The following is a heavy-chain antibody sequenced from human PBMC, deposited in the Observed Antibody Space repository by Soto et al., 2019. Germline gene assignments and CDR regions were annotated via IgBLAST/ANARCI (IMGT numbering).Heavy chain of an antibody. V-gene: IGHV4-30-4*01. CDR1: GGSISSGDYY. CDR3: ARDQTSGASGHHWFDR. J-gene: IGHJ5*02. Sequence: SETLSLTCTVSGGSISSGDYYWSWIRQPPGKGLEWIGYIYYSGSTYYNPSLKSRVTISVDTSKNEFSLRLSSVTAADTAVYYCARDQTSGASGHHWFDRWGQGTLVTVSS. D-gene: IGHD3-10*01. CDR2: IYYSGST.